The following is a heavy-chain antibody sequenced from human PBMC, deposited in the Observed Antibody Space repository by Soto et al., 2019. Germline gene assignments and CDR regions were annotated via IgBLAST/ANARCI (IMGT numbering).Heavy chain of an antibody. J-gene: IGHJ6*02. CDR1: GFTFSNYS. CDR2: ISSSSSYI. Sequence: GGSLRLSCAASGFTFSNYSMNWVRQAPGKGLEWVSSISSSSSYIYYADSVKGRFTISRDNAKNSLYLQMNSLRAEDTAVYYCARGTLPVATHYYYYYGMDVWGQGTTVTVSS. D-gene: IGHD5-12*01. CDR3: ARGTLPVATHYYYYYGMDV. V-gene: IGHV3-21*01.